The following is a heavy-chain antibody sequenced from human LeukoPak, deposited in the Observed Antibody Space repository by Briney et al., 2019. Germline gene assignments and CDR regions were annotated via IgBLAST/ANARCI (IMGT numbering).Heavy chain of an antibody. Sequence: GRSLRLSCAASGFTFSSYGMHWVRQAPGKGLEWVAVIWYDGSNKYYADSVKGRFTISRDNSKNTLYLQMNSLRAEDTAVYYCARIYGSGPQGYFDYWGQGTLVTVSS. J-gene: IGHJ4*02. CDR2: IWYDGSNK. CDR1: GFTFSSYG. D-gene: IGHD3-10*01. V-gene: IGHV3-33*01. CDR3: ARIYGSGPQGYFDY.